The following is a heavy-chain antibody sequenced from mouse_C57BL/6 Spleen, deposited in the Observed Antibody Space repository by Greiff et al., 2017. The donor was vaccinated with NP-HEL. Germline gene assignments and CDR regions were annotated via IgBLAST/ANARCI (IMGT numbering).Heavy chain of an antibody. V-gene: IGHV5-4*01. D-gene: IGHD2-4*01. CDR2: ISDGGSYT. CDR3: AREGGYYDYDNYFDY. J-gene: IGHJ2*01. Sequence: EVKLQESGGGLVKPGGSLKLSCAASGFTFSSYAMSWVRQTPEKRLEWVATISDGGSYTYYPDNVKGRFTISRDNAKNNLYLQMSHLKSEDTAMYYCAREGGYYDYDNYFDYWGQGTTLTVSS. CDR1: GFTFSSYA.